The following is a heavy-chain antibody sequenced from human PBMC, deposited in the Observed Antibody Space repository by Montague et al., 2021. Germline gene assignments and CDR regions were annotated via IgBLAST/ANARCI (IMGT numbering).Heavy chain of an antibody. CDR1: GFTFSSYW. Sequence: SLRLSCAASGFTFSSYWMIWVRQAPGKGLGWVASIKKDGTEKYYGDSVMGRFTISRDNAKTSLYLQMNALRAEDTAVYFCSRAWVRSGFDSWGQGTLVTVSS. CDR2: IKKDGTEK. J-gene: IGHJ4*02. D-gene: IGHD4-17*01. CDR3: SRAWVRSGFDS. V-gene: IGHV3-7*05.